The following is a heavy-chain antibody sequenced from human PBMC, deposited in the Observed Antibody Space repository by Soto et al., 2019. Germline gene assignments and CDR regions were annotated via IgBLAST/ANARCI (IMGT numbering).Heavy chain of an antibody. CDR2: INHSGST. CDR3: VRVTEGKVQLERRVTGHYYMDV. D-gene: IGHD1-1*01. CDR1: GGSFSGYY. J-gene: IGHJ6*03. Sequence: SETLSLTCAVYGGSFSGYYWSWIRQPPGKGLEWIGEINHSGSTNYNPSLKSRVTISVDTSKNQFSLKLSSVTAADTAVYYCVRVTEGKVQLERRVTGHYYMDVWGKGTTVTVSS. V-gene: IGHV4-34*01.